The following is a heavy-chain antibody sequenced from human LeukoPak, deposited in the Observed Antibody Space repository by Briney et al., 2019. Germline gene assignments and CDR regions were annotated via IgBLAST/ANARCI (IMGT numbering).Heavy chain of an antibody. D-gene: IGHD3-16*01. CDR3: ARETSQKGAHYMDV. CDR1: GVSISTYY. V-gene: IGHV4-59*01. CDR2: IYYSGST. J-gene: IGHJ6*03. Sequence: SETLSLTCTVSGVSISTYYWSWIRQPPGKGLEWIGYIYYSGSTNYNPSLKSRVTISVDTSKNQFSLKLSSVTAADTAVYYCARETSQKGAHYMDVWGKGTTVTISS.